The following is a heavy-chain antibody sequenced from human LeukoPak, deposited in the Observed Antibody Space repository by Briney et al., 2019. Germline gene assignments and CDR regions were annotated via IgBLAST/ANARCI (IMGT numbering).Heavy chain of an antibody. CDR1: GYTFTGYY. CDR3: ARELQDY. Sequence: ASVKVSCKASGYTFTGYYIHWVRQPPGQGLEWMGWINPNNGGRNYAQKFHGRVTMTSDTSISTAYMELSGLRSDDTAVYFCARELQDYWGQGTLVTVSS. CDR2: INPNNGGR. J-gene: IGHJ4*02. D-gene: IGHD3-10*01. V-gene: IGHV1-2*02.